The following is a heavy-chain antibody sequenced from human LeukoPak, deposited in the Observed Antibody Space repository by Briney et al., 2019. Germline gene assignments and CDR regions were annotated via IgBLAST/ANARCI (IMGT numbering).Heavy chain of an antibody. CDR3: ARLVRYCSTNSCYPFDY. J-gene: IGHJ4*02. CDR2: MYYSGST. V-gene: IGHV4-39*01. D-gene: IGHD2-2*01. Sequence: SETLSLTCTVSGGSISSSSHYWGWIRQPPGKGLEWIGSMYYSGSTYYNPSLKSQVTISIDTSRNQFSLKLNPVTAADTAVYYCARLVRYCSTNSCYPFDYWGQGTLVTVSS. CDR1: GGSISSSSHY.